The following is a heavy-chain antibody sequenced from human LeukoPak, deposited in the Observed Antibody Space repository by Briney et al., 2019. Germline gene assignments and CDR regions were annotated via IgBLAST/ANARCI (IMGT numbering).Heavy chain of an antibody. J-gene: IGHJ4*02. CDR3: VRSLFDRLMRD. V-gene: IGHV3-48*04. Sequence: PGGSLRLSCSASGFIFDTYAMNWVRQAPGKGLEWISYISRSGDSTLYADSVKGRFAISRDNAKNSLYLQMGSLRGEDTAVYYCVRSLFDRLMRDWGQGTLVTVSS. CDR1: GFIFDTYA. CDR2: ISRSGDST. D-gene: IGHD2-8*01.